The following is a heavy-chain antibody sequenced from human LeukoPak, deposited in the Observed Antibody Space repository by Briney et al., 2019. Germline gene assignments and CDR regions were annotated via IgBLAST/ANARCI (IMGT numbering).Heavy chain of an antibody. D-gene: IGHD3-9*01. Sequence: GASVKVSCKASGYTFTGYYMHWVRQAPGQGLEWMGWINPNSGGTNYAQKFQGRVTMTTDTSTSTAYMELRSLRSDDTAVYYCARGASSYYDILTGLNLDVWGQGTTVTVSS. CDR2: INPNSGGT. CDR1: GYTFTGYY. CDR3: ARGASSYYDILTGLNLDV. V-gene: IGHV1-2*02. J-gene: IGHJ6*02.